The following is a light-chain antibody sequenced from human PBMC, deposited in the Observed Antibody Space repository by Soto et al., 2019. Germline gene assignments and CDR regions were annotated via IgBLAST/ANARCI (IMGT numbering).Light chain of an antibody. J-gene: IGKJ4*01. Sequence: IQLTQSPSSLSASVGDRVTLTCRASQGISSYLAWYQQKSGEAPKLLIYVTSTLQTGVPSRFSGSGSGADFTLTISSLQPEDSAIYYCQQAKSFPLTFGGGTKVDIK. CDR3: QQAKSFPLT. CDR1: QGISSY. CDR2: VTS. V-gene: IGKV1-9*01.